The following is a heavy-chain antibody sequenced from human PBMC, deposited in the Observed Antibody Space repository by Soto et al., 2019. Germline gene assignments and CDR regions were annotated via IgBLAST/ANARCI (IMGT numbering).Heavy chain of an antibody. CDR3: ARDLGREYCSGGSCPYYFDY. V-gene: IGHV3-21*01. D-gene: IGHD2-15*01. Sequence: GESPKISCAASGFTFSSYSMNWVRQAPGKGLGGGSSNSSSCRYIDYADSVKGRFTISRDNTKHSLYLHMNSLRAEDTAGYYCARDLGREYCSGGSCPYYFDYWGQGTLVTVSS. CDR2: NSSSCRYI. CDR1: GFTFSSYS. J-gene: IGHJ4*02.